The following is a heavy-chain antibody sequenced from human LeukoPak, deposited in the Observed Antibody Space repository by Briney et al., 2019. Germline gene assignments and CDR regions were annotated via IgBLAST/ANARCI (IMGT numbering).Heavy chain of an antibody. Sequence: GKSLRLSCAASGFTFNNYGMHWVRQAPGKGLEWVAVISYDGRNKHYPDSVKGQFTISRDISTDTLWLQMDSLRTEDTAVYYCAKGPLRGTAAAIDYWGQGTLVTVSS. CDR3: AKGPLRGTAAAIDY. CDR2: ISYDGRNK. J-gene: IGHJ4*02. D-gene: IGHD2-2*01. V-gene: IGHV3-30*18. CDR1: GFTFNNYG.